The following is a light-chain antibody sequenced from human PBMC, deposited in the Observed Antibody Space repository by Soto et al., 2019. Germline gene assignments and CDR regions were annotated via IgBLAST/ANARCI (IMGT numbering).Light chain of an antibody. V-gene: IGKV1-27*01. CDR3: QQFNSVPNT. CDR1: HAISTY. Sequence: DLQMTQSPSSLSASVGDRVTITCRASHAISTYLAWYQQKPGKVPKLLIYSASTLHSVVPSLFSGSGSGTDSTLTISSLQPEDVATYYCQQFNSVPNTFGPGTKVDIK. CDR2: SAS. J-gene: IGKJ3*01.